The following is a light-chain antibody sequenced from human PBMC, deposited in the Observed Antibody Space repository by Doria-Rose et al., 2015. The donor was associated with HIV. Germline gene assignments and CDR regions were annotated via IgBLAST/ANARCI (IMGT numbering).Light chain of an antibody. Sequence: TQSPGTLSLSPGERATLSCRASQSFSSTYLAWYQHKPGQAPSLLIYDGSTRATGISDRFSASGSGTDFTLTINRLEPEDFALYYCHQYGTSWTFGQGTKVEIK. V-gene: IGKV3-20*01. J-gene: IGKJ1*01. CDR2: DGS. CDR3: HQYGTSWT. CDR1: QSFSSTY.